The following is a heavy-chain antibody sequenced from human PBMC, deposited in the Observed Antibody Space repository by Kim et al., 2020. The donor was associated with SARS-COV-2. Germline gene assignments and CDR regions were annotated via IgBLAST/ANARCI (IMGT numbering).Heavy chain of an antibody. J-gene: IGHJ4*02. CDR3: ARLEDYYDTRGGFDY. V-gene: IGHV4-39*01. D-gene: IGHD3-22*01. Sequence: PARKSQVTIAEETSKNRFSLKLSSVTAADAAVYYCARLEDYYDTRGGFDYWGQGTLVTVSS.